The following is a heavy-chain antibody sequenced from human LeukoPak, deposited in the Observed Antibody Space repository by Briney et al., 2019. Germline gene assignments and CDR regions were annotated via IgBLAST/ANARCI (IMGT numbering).Heavy chain of an antibody. Sequence: PGGSLRLSCAASGFTFSSYWMSWVRQAPGKGLEWVANIKQDGSEKYYVDSVKGRFTISRDNAENSLYLQMNSLRAEDTAVYYCAREKSPGEGSGNLRDAFDIWGQGTMVTVSS. D-gene: IGHD3-3*01. CDR2: IKQDGSEK. J-gene: IGHJ3*02. V-gene: IGHV3-7*01. CDR1: GFTFSSYW. CDR3: AREKSPGEGSGNLRDAFDI.